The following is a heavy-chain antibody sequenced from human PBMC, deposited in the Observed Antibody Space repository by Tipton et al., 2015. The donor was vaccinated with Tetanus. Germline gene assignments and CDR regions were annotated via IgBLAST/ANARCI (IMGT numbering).Heavy chain of an antibody. CDR1: GFTFSASG. CDR3: AKEALGVLNL. D-gene: IGHD1-14*01. CDR2: MWHDGSSQ. Sequence: SLRLSCAASGFTFSASGMHWVRQGPGKGLEWVAAMWHDGSSQYYGDSVKGRFTISRDNSKNTLSLQLNSLRADDTAIYYCAKEALGVLNLWGNGTTVIVSS. V-gene: IGHV3-33*06. J-gene: IGHJ6*04.